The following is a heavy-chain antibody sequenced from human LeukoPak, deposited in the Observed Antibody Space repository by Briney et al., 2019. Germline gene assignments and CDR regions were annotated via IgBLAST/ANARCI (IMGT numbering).Heavy chain of an antibody. CDR1: GGTFSSYA. V-gene: IGHV1-69*01. J-gene: IGHJ4*02. CDR2: IIPIFGTA. Sequence: SVKVSCKASGGTFSSYAISWVRQAPGQGLEWMGGIIPIFGTANYAQKFQGRVTITADESTSTAYMELSSLRSEDTAVYCCAPYYYDSSGYYLSGDYWGQGTLVTVSS. CDR3: APYYYDSSGYYLSGDY. D-gene: IGHD3-22*01.